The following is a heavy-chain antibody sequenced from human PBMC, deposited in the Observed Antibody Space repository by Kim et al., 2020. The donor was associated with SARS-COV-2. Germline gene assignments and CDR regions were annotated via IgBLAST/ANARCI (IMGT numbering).Heavy chain of an antibody. D-gene: IGHD3-3*01. CDR2: IYSGGST. Sequence: GGSLRLSCAASGFTVSSNYMSWVRQAPGKGLEWVSVIYSGGSTYYADSVKGRFTISRDNSKNTLYLQMNSLRAEDTAVYYCARLTIFGPDYYYGMDVWGQGTTVTVSS. J-gene: IGHJ6*02. CDR3: ARLTIFGPDYYYGMDV. V-gene: IGHV3-53*01. CDR1: GFTVSSNY.